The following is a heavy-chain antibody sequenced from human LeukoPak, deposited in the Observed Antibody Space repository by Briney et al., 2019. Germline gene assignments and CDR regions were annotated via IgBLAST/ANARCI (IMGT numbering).Heavy chain of an antibody. Sequence: ASVKVSCKASGYTFTGYYMHWVRQAPGQGLEWMGWINPNSGGTNYAQKFQGRVTMTRDTSISTAYMELGRLRSDDTAVYYCAREGDYYDSSGYYYVYFDYWGQGTLVTVSS. CDR2: INPNSGGT. CDR3: AREGDYYDSSGYYYVYFDY. J-gene: IGHJ4*02. V-gene: IGHV1-2*02. CDR1: GYTFTGYY. D-gene: IGHD3-22*01.